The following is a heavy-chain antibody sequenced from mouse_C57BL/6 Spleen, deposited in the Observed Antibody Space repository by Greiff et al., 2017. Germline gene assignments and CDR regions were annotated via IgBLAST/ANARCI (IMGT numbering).Heavy chain of an antibody. V-gene: IGHV14-1*01. Sequence: VQLQQSGAELVRPGASVKLSCTASGFNIKDYYMHWVKQRPEQGLEWIGRIDPEDGDTEYAPKFQGKATMTADTSSNTAYLQLSSLTSEDTAVYYCTAITTVVATSGSYWGQGTTLTVSS. CDR3: TAITTVVATSGSY. CDR1: GFNIKDYY. D-gene: IGHD1-1*01. J-gene: IGHJ2*01. CDR2: IDPEDGDT.